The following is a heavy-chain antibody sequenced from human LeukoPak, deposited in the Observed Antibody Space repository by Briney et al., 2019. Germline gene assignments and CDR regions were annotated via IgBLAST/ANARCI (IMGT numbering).Heavy chain of an antibody. CDR1: GGSISSYY. D-gene: IGHD6-13*01. CDR2: IYYSGST. Sequence: PSETLSLTCTVSGGSISSYYWSWIRQPPGKGLEWIGYIYYSGSTNYNPSLKSRVTISVDTSKNQFSLKLSSVTAADTAVYYCAREIAAASFYDPRHAFDIWGQGTMVTVSS. J-gene: IGHJ3*02. V-gene: IGHV4-59*01. CDR3: AREIAAASFYDPRHAFDI.